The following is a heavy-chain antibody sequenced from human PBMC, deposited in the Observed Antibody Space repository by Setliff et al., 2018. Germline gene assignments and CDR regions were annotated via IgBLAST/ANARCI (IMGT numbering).Heavy chain of an antibody. D-gene: IGHD3-10*01. Sequence: SETLSLTCTVSGGSMGSYYWTWIRQSAGKGLEWIGRVYTTGSTAFNPSLNSRVTMSLDKSKNQFSLKLYSVTAADTAVYYCAREGVGSGSYYWEVVRGMDVWGQGTTVTVSS. J-gene: IGHJ6*02. CDR1: GGSMGSYY. V-gene: IGHV4-4*07. CDR3: AREGVGSGSYYWEVVRGMDV. CDR2: VYTTGST.